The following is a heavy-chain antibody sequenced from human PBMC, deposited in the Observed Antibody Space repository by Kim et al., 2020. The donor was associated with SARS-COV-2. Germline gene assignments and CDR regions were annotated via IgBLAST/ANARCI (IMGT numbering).Heavy chain of an antibody. Sequence: SLKSRVTISVDTSKNQFSLKLSSVTAADTAVYYCARASYYYDSSGYFFQHWGQGTLVTVSS. D-gene: IGHD3-22*01. CDR3: ARASYYYDSSGYFFQH. V-gene: IGHV4-59*01. J-gene: IGHJ1*01.